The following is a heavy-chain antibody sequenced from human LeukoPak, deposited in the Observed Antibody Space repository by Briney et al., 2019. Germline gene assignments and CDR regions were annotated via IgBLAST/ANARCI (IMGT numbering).Heavy chain of an antibody. CDR2: ISSNGGTI. CDR3: VKGSEAYYDSKSDY. J-gene: IGHJ4*02. CDR1: GFTFSSYA. V-gene: IGHV3-64D*09. Sequence: TGGSLRLSCSASGFTFSSYAMHWVRQAPGNGLEYVSAISSNGGTIYYADSAKGRFTISRDNSKNTLYLQMSSLRVEDTAVYYCVKGSEAYYDSKSDYWGQGTLVTVSS. D-gene: IGHD3-22*01.